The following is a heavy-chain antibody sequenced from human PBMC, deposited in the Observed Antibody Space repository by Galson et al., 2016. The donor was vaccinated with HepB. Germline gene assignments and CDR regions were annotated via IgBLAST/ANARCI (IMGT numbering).Heavy chain of an antibody. Sequence: SLRLSCAASGFTFSSYSMTWVRQAPGKGLEWLSYISSSSSTIYSADSVKGRFTIPRDNAKNSLYLQMNSLRDEDTAVYYCAREVYAGDAFDVWGQGTMVTVSS. CDR3: AREVYAGDAFDV. V-gene: IGHV3-48*02. J-gene: IGHJ3*01. CDR2: ISSSSSTI. CDR1: GFTFSSYS. D-gene: IGHD3-16*01.